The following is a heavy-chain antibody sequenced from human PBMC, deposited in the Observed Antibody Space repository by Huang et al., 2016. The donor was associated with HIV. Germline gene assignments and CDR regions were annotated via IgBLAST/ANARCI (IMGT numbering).Heavy chain of an antibody. CDR1: GFSFSPYG. V-gene: IGHV3-30*02. J-gene: IGHJ4*02. CDR2: IRFDGGNK. D-gene: IGHD2-21*02. Sequence: QEQLVESGGGVVQPGGSLRLSCATSGFSFSPYGMHWVRQAPGKWLEWVAFIRFDGGNKHYADSAKGRFTISRDNSKKMLFLEMNSLRGDDTAFYYCATDLGGYSFDYWGQGALVSVSS. CDR3: ATDLGGYSFDY.